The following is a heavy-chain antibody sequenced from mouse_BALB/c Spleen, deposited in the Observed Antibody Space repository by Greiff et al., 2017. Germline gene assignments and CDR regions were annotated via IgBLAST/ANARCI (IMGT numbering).Heavy chain of an antibody. CDR2: IDPENGNT. CDR1: GFNIKDTY. CDR3: ARLVAY. J-gene: IGHJ3*01. Sequence: VQLQQSGAELVKPGASVKLSCTASGFNIKDTYMHWVKQRPEQGLEWIGRIDPENGNTIYDPKFQGKASITADTSSNTAYLQLSSLTSEDTAVYYCARLVAYWGQGTLVTVSA. V-gene: IGHV14-3*02.